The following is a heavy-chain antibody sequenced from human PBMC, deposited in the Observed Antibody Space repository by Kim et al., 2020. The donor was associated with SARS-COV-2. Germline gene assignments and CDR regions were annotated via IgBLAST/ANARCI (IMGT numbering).Heavy chain of an antibody. CDR2: MNPNSGNT. CDR1: GYTFSNYD. Sequence: ASVKVSCKASGYTFSNYDINWVRQATGQGLEWMGWMNPNSGNTGDAQKFQGRVTMTRNTSTSTAYMDLSSLRSEDTAVYYWARGPAWNGGSSYFDYWGRGTLVTVSS. CDR3: ARGPAWNGGSSYFDY. D-gene: IGHD1-1*01. V-gene: IGHV1-8*01. J-gene: IGHJ4*02.